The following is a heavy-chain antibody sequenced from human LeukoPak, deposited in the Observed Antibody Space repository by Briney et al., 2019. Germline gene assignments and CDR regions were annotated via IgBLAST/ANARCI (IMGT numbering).Heavy chain of an antibody. V-gene: IGHV1-2*02. CDR2: INPNSGGT. Sequence: ASVKVSCKASGYTFTAYYVHWVRQAPGQGLEWMGWINPNSGGTSYAQKFQGRVTMTRDTSISTAYMELSRLRSDDTAVYYCARALRYCSGGSCYSGWYFDYWGQGTLVTVSS. D-gene: IGHD2-15*01. J-gene: IGHJ4*02. CDR1: GYTFTAYY. CDR3: ARALRYCSGGSCYSGWYFDY.